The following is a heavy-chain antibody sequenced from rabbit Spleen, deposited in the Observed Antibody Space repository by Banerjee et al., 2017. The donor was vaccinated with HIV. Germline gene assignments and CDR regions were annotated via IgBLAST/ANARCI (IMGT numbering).Heavy chain of an antibody. CDR3: ARDSKDCCFDV. J-gene: IGHJ2*01. V-gene: IGHV1S45*01. CDR1: GFSFSSGYD. Sequence: QEQLVESGGGLVQHGGSLKLSCKASGFSFSSGYDMSWVRQAPGKGLEWIACIYNGDVGSRTYSATWAKGRFTISKTSTTVTLQMTSLTAADTATYFCARDSKDCCFDVWGQGTLVTVS. CDR2: IYNGDVGSRT. D-gene: IGHD1-1*01.